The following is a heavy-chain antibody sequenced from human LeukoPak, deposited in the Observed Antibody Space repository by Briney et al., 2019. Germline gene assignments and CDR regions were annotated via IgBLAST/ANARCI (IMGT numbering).Heavy chain of an antibody. V-gene: IGHV4-59*01. Sequence: SETLSLTCTVSGGSISSYYWSWIRQPPGKGLEWIGYIYYRGSTNYNPSLKSRVTISVDTSKNQFSLKLSSVTAADTAVYYCARAGILDSSGYYTFDYWGQGTLVTVSS. CDR3: ARAGILDSSGYYTFDY. D-gene: IGHD3-22*01. J-gene: IGHJ4*02. CDR1: GGSISSYY. CDR2: IYYRGST.